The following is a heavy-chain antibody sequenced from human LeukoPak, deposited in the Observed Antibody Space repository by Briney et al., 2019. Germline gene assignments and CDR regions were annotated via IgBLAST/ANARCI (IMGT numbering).Heavy chain of an antibody. V-gene: IGHV3-74*01. J-gene: IGHJ4*02. CDR1: GFTFSTSW. D-gene: IGHD1-26*01. Sequence: GGSLRLSCAASGFTFSTSWMHWVRQAPGKGLVWVSRINSDGSRINYADSVKGRLTISRDNAKNTLYLQMNSLRADDTAVYYSARALGSYSDYWGQGTLVTVSS. CDR3: ARALGSYSDY. CDR2: INSDGSRI.